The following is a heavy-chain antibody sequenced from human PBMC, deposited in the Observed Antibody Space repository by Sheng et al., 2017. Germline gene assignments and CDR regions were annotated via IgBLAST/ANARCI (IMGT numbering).Heavy chain of an antibody. CDR3: ARGRSIAARPTFDS. J-gene: IGHJ4*02. D-gene: IGHD6-6*01. CDR2: VYYNWGT. Sequence: QVQLQESGPGLVKPSETLSLICTVSGGSINSHYWSWIRQPPGKGLEWIGYVYYNWGTNYSPSLRGRVTISLDTSKTQFSLNLSSVTAADTAVYYCARGRSIAARPTFDSWGQGTLVTVSS. CDR1: GGSINSHY. V-gene: IGHV4-59*11.